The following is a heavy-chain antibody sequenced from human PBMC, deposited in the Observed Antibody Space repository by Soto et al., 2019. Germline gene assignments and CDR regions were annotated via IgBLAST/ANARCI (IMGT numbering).Heavy chain of an antibody. Sequence: PGGSLRLSCAASGFIFSNYDLHWVRQVPGKGLEWVSAIGTAGDPHYPGSVKGRFTISRENAKKSLYLQMNSLRAGDTAVYYCARGTDTTSFSSMDVWGQGTTVTVSS. CDR1: GFIFSNYD. CDR3: ARGTDTTSFSSMDV. CDR2: IGTAGDP. J-gene: IGHJ6*02. V-gene: IGHV3-13*05. D-gene: IGHD3-3*02.